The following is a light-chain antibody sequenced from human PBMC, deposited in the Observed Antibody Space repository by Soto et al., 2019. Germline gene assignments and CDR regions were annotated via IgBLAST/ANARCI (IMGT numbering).Light chain of an antibody. Sequence: ETVLTQSPAPLSLSPGERATLSCRASPSVTTYLAWYQQTPGQAPRLLIYAVSNTATGIPARFSGSGSGTDFTLTISSLEPEDFAVYYCQQRSNWPPGYTFGQGTKLEIK. CDR3: QQRSNWPPGYT. V-gene: IGKV3-11*01. CDR2: AVS. J-gene: IGKJ2*01. CDR1: PSVTTY.